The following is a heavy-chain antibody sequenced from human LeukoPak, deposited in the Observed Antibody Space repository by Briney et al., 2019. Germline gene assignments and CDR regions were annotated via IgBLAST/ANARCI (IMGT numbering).Heavy chain of an antibody. CDR1: GGTFSSYA. V-gene: IGHV1-69*05. CDR3: ARDRVSGSYSGYFDY. Sequence: GASVKVSCKASGGTFSSYAISWVRQAPGQGLEWMGGIIPIFGTANYAQKFQGRVTITTDESTSTAYMELSSLRSEDTAVYYCARDRVSGSYSGYFDYWGQGTLVTVSS. J-gene: IGHJ4*02. CDR2: IIPIFGTA. D-gene: IGHD1-26*01.